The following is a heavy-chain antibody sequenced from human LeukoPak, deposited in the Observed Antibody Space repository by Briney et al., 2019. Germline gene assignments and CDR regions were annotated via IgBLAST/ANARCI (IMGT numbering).Heavy chain of an antibody. CDR1: GFTFSSYG. Sequence: GGYLRLSCAASGFTFSSYGMHWVRQAPGKGLEGVAFIRYDGSNKYYADSVKGRFTISRDNSKNTLYLQMNSLRAEDTAVYYCAKDERLSIDYWGQGTLVTVSS. CDR2: IRYDGSNK. V-gene: IGHV3-30*02. J-gene: IGHJ4*02. D-gene: IGHD2-21*02. CDR3: AKDERLSIDY.